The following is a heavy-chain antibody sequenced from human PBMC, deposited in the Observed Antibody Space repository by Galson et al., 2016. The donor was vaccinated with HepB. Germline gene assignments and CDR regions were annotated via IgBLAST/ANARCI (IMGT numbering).Heavy chain of an antibody. J-gene: IGHJ4*02. Sequence: SMRSSCAATGSTFTNYFMHWVRQAPGKRLQWVALTSDYGSINYYADAVKGRFTISRDNAKNTLYLQMNSLRAEDTAVYYCAREEDYYCSGCYQHWDQGTLVTVSS. D-gene: IGHD3-10*01. CDR2: TSDYGSIN. CDR3: AREEDYYCSGCYQH. V-gene: IGHV3-30-3*01. CDR1: GSTFTNYF.